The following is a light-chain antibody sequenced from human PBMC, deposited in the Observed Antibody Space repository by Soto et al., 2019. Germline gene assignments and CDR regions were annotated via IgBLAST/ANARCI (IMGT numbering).Light chain of an antibody. J-gene: IGLJ2*01. Sequence: QSVLTQPPSVSGAPGQRVTISCTGSSSNIGAGYGVHWYIQLPGTAPKLLVYGDSNRPSGVPDRFSGSKSDTSASLAITGLQAEDEADYYFQSYDSSLSGVIFGGGTKVTVL. CDR3: QSYDSSLSGVI. CDR2: GDS. V-gene: IGLV1-40*01. CDR1: SSNIGAGYG.